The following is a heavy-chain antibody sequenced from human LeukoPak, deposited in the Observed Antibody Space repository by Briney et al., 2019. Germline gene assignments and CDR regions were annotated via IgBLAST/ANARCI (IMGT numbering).Heavy chain of an antibody. D-gene: IGHD5-24*01. Sequence: SQTLSLTCTVSGGSISSGSYYWSWIRQPAGKGLEWIGRIYTSGSTNYNPSLKSRVTISVDTSKNQFSLKLSSVTAADTAVYYCARARRDGYNHPFDYWGLATLVTVSS. CDR3: ARARRDGYNHPFDY. V-gene: IGHV4-61*02. CDR2: IYTSGST. CDR1: GGSISSGSYY. J-gene: IGHJ4*02.